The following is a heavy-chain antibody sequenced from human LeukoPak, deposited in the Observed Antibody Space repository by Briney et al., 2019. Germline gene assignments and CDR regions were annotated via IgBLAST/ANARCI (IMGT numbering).Heavy chain of an antibody. D-gene: IGHD3-10*01. V-gene: IGHV3-53*04. CDR3: AKDLGLLWFGELSGGFDY. J-gene: IGHJ4*02. CDR2: IYGGGST. Sequence: IIYGGGSTYYADSVRGRFTISRHNSKNTLYLQMDSLRAEDTAVYYCAKDLGLLWFGELSGGFDYWGQGTLVTVSS.